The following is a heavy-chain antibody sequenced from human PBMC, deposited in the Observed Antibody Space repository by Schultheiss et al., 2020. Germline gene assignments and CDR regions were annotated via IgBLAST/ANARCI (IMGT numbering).Heavy chain of an antibody. CDR2: ISSSSSYI. CDR3: ARDQGDYFDY. CDR1: GFTFGDYA. D-gene: IGHD3-16*01. V-gene: IGHV3-21*01. J-gene: IGHJ4*02. Sequence: GGSLRLSCTASGFTFGDYAMSWVRQAPGKGLEWVSSISSSSSYIYYADSVKGRFTISRDNAKNTLYLQMNSLRAEDTAVYYCARDQGDYFDYWGQGTLVTVSS.